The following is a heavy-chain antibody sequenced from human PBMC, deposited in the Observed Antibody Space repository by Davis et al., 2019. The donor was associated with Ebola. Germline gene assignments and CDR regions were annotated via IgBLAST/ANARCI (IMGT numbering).Heavy chain of an antibody. J-gene: IGHJ4*02. CDR2: IWYDGSNE. CDR3: AKDLRGDTMIVEGVDY. CDR1: GFTFSNYG. V-gene: IGHV3-33*03. D-gene: IGHD3-22*01. Sequence: GESLKISCAASGFTFSNYGMHWVRQAPGKGLEWVALIWYDGSNEYYADSVKGRFTISRDNAKNSLYLQMNSLRAEDTAVYYCAKDLRGDTMIVEGVDYWGQGTLVTVSS.